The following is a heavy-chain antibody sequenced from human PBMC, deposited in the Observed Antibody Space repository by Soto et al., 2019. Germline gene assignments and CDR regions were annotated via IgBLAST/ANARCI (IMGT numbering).Heavy chain of an antibody. CDR3: VSQRTSVLTQAYFDY. D-gene: IGHD2-8*01. Sequence: SETLSLTCTVSGGSVSNSNYYWGWIRQSPGKGLEWIGSVYYRGRSYSKSSVKSRVTISVDTSKNQFSLNLNSVTASDTAVYYCVSQRTSVLTQAYFDYWGPGALVTVST. CDR2: VYYRGRS. V-gene: IGHV4-39*01. CDR1: GGSVSNSNYY. J-gene: IGHJ4*02.